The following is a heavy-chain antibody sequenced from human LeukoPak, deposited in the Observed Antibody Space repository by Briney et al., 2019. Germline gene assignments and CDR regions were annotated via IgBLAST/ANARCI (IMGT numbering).Heavy chain of an antibody. CDR2: IYWDDDK. D-gene: IGHD5-18*01. J-gene: IGHJ4*02. V-gene: IGHV2-5*02. CDR3: AHRNGYSYGKVCFDY. CDR1: GFSLSTSGVG. Sequence: SGPTLVKPTQTLTLTCTFSGFSLSTSGVGVGWIRQPPGKALEWLAPIYWDDDKRYSPSLKSRLTITKDTSKNQVVLTMTNMDPVDTATYYCAHRNGYSYGKVCFDYWGQGTLVTVSS.